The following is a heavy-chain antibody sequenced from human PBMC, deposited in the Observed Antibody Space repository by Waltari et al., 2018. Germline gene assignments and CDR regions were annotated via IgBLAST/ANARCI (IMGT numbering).Heavy chain of an antibody. CDR3: AKGGGREAVAGNYY. J-gene: IGHJ4*02. V-gene: IGHV1-69*10. Sequence: QVQLVQSGAEVKKPGSSVKVSCKASGGTFSSYAISWVRQAPGQGLEWMGGIIPILGIANYAQKFQGRVTITADKSTSTAYMERNSLRAEDTAVYYCAKGGGREAVAGNYYWGQGTLVTVSS. D-gene: IGHD6-19*01. CDR1: GGTFSSYA. CDR2: IIPILGIA.